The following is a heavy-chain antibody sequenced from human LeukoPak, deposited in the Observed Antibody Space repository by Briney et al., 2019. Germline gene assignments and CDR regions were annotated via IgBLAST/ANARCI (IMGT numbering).Heavy chain of an antibody. Sequence: PSETLSLTCTVSGGSISSYYWSWIRQPPGKGLEWIGEINHSGSTYYNASLKSRVTISVDTSRNQFSLKLSSVTAADTAVYYCARRRDGYNEDFFDYWGQGTLVTVSS. CDR2: INHSGST. J-gene: IGHJ4*02. V-gene: IGHV4-34*01. CDR3: ARRRDGYNEDFFDY. CDR1: GGSISSYY. D-gene: IGHD5-24*01.